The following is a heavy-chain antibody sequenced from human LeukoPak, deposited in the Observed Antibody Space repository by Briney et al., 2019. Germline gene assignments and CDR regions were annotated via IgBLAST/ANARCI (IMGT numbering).Heavy chain of an antibody. CDR2: ISDDGRSK. V-gene: IGHV3-30*18. CDR3: AKRPSDYGDYVSYFDH. D-gene: IGHD4-17*01. J-gene: IGHJ4*02. Sequence: GGSLRLSCGASGFSFISYGMHWVRQAPGKGLEWVGVISDDGRSKDYADSVKGRFTISRDNSKDTLYLQMNSLRAEDRAVYYCAKRPSDYGDYVSYFDHWGQGTLVTVSS. CDR1: GFSFISYG.